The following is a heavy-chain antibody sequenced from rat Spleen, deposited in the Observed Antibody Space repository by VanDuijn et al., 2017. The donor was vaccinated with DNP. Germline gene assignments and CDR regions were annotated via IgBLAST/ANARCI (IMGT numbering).Heavy chain of an antibody. Sequence: EVQLVESGGGLVQPGRSMKLSCAASGFNFNDYWMGWVRQAPGKGLDWIGAINKDSSTINYTPSLKVKFTVSRDNAQNTLYLQMSKLGSEDTAIYYCARQNWGADYWGQGVMVTVSS. CDR3: ARQNWGADY. J-gene: IGHJ2*01. V-gene: IGHV4-2*01. CDR2: INKDSSTI. D-gene: IGHD5-1*01. CDR1: GFNFNDYW.